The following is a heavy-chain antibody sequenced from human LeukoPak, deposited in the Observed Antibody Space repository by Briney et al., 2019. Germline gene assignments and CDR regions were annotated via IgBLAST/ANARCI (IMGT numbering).Heavy chain of an antibody. CDR2: IRYDGSNK. Sequence: GGSLRLSCAASGFTFSSYGMHWVRQAPGKGLEWVAFIRYDGSNKYYADSVKGRFTISRDNSKNTLYLQMNSLRAEDTAVYYCAKGITIFGVAFDYWGQGTLVTVSS. CDR1: GFTFSSYG. V-gene: IGHV3-30*02. CDR3: AKGITIFGVAFDY. J-gene: IGHJ4*02. D-gene: IGHD3-3*01.